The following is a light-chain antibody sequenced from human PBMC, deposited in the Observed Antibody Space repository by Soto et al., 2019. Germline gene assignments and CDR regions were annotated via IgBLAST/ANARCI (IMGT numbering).Light chain of an antibody. J-gene: IGKJ1*01. CDR2: GIS. Sequence: EIVLTQSPGTLSLSPGERATLSCRASHTISSSYLTWYQQKPGQAPRLLMYGISRRATGIPDRFSGIGSGTDFTLTSTRLEPDDFAVYYGQQYVTSSPRTFGQGTKVDIK. CDR3: QQYVTSSPRT. V-gene: IGKV3-20*01. CDR1: HTISSSY.